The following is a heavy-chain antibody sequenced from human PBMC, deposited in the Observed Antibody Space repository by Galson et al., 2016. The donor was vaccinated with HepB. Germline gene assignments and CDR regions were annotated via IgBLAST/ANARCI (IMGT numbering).Heavy chain of an antibody. J-gene: IGHJ4*02. CDR3: ARGVLTGYYNIQRAPYFDF. V-gene: IGHV4-34*01. CDR1: GGSFNFCS. CDR2: ITHNGRT. Sequence: SETLSLTCAVRGGSFNFCSWTWIRQPPGKGLEWIGDITHNGRTNYSPALKSRVNISVDKSNNHFSLDLSSVTAADTALYFCARGVLTGYYNIQRAPYFDFWGQGALVTVSS. D-gene: IGHD3-9*01.